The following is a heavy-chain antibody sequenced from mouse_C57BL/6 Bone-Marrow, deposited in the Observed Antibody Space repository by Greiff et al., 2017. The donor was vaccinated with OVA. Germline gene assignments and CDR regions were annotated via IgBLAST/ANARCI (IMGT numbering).Heavy chain of an antibody. Sequence: QVQLKESGPGLVQPSQSLSITCTVSGFSLTSYGVHWVRQSPGKGLEWLGVIWSGGSTDYNAAFISRLSISKDNSKSQVFFKMNSLQADDTAIYYCARKFCYGSSLYYAMDYWGQGTSVTVSS. CDR2: IWSGGST. CDR3: ARKFCYGSSLYYAMDY. CDR1: GFSLTSYG. J-gene: IGHJ4*01. V-gene: IGHV2-2*01. D-gene: IGHD1-1*01.